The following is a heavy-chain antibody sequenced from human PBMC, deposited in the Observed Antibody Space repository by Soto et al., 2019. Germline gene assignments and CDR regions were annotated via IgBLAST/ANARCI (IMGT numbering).Heavy chain of an antibody. CDR3: ERVRWFGELLHYYYYGMDV. D-gene: IGHD3-10*01. Sequence: ASVKVSCKASGGTFSSYAISWVRQAPGQGLEWMGGIIPIFGTANYAQKFQGRVTITADESTSTAYMELSSLRSEETAVYYCERVRWFGELLHYYYYGMDVWGQGTTVTVSS. CDR1: GGTFSSYA. V-gene: IGHV1-69*13. CDR2: IIPIFGTA. J-gene: IGHJ6*02.